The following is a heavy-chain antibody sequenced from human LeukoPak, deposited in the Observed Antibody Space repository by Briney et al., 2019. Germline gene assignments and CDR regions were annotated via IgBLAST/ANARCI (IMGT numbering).Heavy chain of an antibody. CDR3: AKAKYSSGWYLDY. V-gene: IGHV3-23*01. CDR2: ISGSGGNT. CDR1: GFTFSDYY. J-gene: IGHJ4*02. D-gene: IGHD6-19*01. Sequence: GGSLRLSCAASGFTFSDYYMTWVRQTPGKGLEWASAISGSGGNTYYSDSVKGRFTISRDNSKNTLYLQMNSLRAEDTAVYYCAKAKYSSGWYLDYWGQGALVTVSS.